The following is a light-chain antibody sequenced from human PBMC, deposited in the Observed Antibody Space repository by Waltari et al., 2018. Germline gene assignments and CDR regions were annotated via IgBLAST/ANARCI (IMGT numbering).Light chain of an antibody. Sequence: EIVLTQSPATLSLSPGESATLSCRTSHSVNSYLAWYQQKPGQAPRLLIHAASNRATGIPARFSGSGSGTDFTLTISSLEPEDFAVYYCQQHSTWPLTFGGGTKVEIK. J-gene: IGKJ4*01. CDR2: AAS. CDR1: HSVNSY. V-gene: IGKV3-11*01. CDR3: QQHSTWPLT.